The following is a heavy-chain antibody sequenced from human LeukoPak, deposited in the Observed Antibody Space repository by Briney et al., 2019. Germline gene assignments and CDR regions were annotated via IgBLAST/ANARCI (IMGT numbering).Heavy chain of an antibody. J-gene: IGHJ6*02. CDR2: INHSGST. CDR1: GGSFSGYY. CDR3: ARGHKAMNYYGMDV. Sequence: PSETLSLTCAVYGGSFSGYYWSWIRQPPGKGLEWIGEINHSGSTNYNPSLKSRVTISVDTSKNQFSLKLSSVTAADTAVYYCARGHKAMNYYGMDVWGQGTTATVSS. V-gene: IGHV4-34*01.